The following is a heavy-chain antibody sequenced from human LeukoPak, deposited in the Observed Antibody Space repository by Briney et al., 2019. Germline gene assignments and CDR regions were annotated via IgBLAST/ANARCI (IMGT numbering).Heavy chain of an antibody. D-gene: IGHD6-13*01. Sequence: PGRSLRLSCAASGFTFSGYGMHWVRQAPGKGLEWVAVIWYDGSNKYYADSVKGRFTISRDNSKNTLYLQMNSLRAEDTAVYYCARTYSSSSAVVRFDPWGQGTLVTVSS. CDR3: ARTYSSSSAVVRFDP. CDR1: GFTFSGYG. CDR2: IWYDGSNK. J-gene: IGHJ5*02. V-gene: IGHV3-33*01.